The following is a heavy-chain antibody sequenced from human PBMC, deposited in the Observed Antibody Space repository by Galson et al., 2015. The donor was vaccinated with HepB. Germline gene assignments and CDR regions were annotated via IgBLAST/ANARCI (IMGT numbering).Heavy chain of an antibody. CDR1: GFTFADFA. J-gene: IGHJ6*03. V-gene: IGHV3-23*01. Sequence: SLRLSCAASGFTFADFAMSWVRQAPGKGLAWVSSISGNGFGTYYTDSEKGRFTISRDNSKNTPYLQMNSLRAEDTAVYYCAKDLGSDYYFYMDVWGRGTTVTVSS. CDR2: ISGNGFGT. D-gene: IGHD7-27*01. CDR3: AKDLGSDYYFYMDV.